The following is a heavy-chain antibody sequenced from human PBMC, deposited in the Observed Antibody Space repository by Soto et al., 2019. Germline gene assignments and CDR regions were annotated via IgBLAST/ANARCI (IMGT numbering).Heavy chain of an antibody. CDR2: IYYSGST. J-gene: IGHJ6*03. CDR1: GGSISSYY. Sequence: QVQLQESGPGLVKPSETLSLTCTVSGGSISSYYWSWIRQPPGKGLEWIGYIYYSGSTNYNPSLKSGVPTPVATPQNRSSLKRGSVTAPDTAVYYWASHQGYDYIWGSYRPVTYYYSYYRYVWGKGTTVTVSS. V-gene: IGHV4-59*08. CDR3: ASHQGYDYIWGSYRPVTYYYSYYRYV. D-gene: IGHD3-16*02.